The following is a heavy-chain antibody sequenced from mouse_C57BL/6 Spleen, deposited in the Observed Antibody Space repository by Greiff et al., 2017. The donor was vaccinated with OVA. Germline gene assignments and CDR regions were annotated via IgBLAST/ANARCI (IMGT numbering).Heavy chain of an antibody. V-gene: IGHV1-64*01. CDR3: ARSGGNWAMDY. D-gene: IGHD2-1*01. Sequence: QVQLQQPGADLVKPGASLKFSCKASGYPFPGSWLHWVKQRPGQGLEWIGMIQPNSGSTNYNEKFKSKATLTVDKSSSTAYMQLSSLTSEDSAVYYCARSGGNWAMDYWGQGTSVTVSS. CDR1: GYPFPGSW. CDR2: IQPNSGST. J-gene: IGHJ4*01.